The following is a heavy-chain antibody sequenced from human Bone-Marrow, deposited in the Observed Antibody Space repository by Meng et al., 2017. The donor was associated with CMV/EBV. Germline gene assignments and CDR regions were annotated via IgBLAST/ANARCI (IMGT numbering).Heavy chain of an antibody. J-gene: IGHJ3*02. CDR1: GYTFTNYY. Sequence: ASVKVSCKASGYTFTNYYLHWVRQAPGQGLEWMGWINPNSGGTNYAQKFQGRVTMTRDTSISTSISTAYMELSRLTCDDTAVYYCARGPYCSSTSCYGLRAFDIWGQGTMVTVSS. CDR2: INPNSGGT. D-gene: IGHD2-2*01. V-gene: IGHV1-2*02. CDR3: ARGPYCSSTSCYGLRAFDI.